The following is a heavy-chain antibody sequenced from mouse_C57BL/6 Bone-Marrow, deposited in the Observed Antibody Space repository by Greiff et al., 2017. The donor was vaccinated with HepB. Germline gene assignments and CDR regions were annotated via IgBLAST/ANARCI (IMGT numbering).Heavy chain of an antibody. J-gene: IGHJ3*01. CDR3: ARWGYSKGAWFAY. Sequence: QVQLQQPGAELVRPGSSVKLSCKASGYTFTSYWMHWVKQRPIQGLEWIGNIDPSDSDTHYNQKFKDKATLTVDKSSSTAYMQLSSLTSEDSAVYYCARWGYSKGAWFAYWGQGTLVTVSA. CDR1: GYTFTSYW. D-gene: IGHD2-5*01. CDR2: IDPSDSDT. V-gene: IGHV1-52*01.